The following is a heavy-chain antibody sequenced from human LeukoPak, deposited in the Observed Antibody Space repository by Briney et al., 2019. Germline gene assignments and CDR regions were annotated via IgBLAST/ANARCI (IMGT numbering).Heavy chain of an antibody. CDR1: GFTFSSYA. Sequence: GGSLRLSCAASGFTFSSYAMSWVRQAPGKGLEWVSAISGSGGSTYYADSVKGRFTIYRDNAKNSLYLQMNSLRAEDTAVYYCARPRYYDSSGYYFDIWGQGTMVTVSS. V-gene: IGHV3-23*01. D-gene: IGHD3-22*01. J-gene: IGHJ3*02. CDR3: ARPRYYDSSGYYFDI. CDR2: ISGSGGST.